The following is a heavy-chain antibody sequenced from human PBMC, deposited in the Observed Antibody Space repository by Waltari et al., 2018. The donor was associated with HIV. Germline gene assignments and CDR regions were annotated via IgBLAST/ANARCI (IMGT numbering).Heavy chain of an antibody. J-gene: IGHJ4*02. CDR1: GFTFSNYG. Sequence: QVQLVESGGGVVQPGRSLRLSCAASGFTFSNYGMHWVRPAPGKGLEWVAVISYDGSNKYYADSVKGRFTISRDNSKNTLYLQMNSLRAEDTAVYYCAKDRDSSGWFYFDYWGQGTLVTVSS. V-gene: IGHV3-30*18. D-gene: IGHD6-19*01. CDR2: ISYDGSNK. CDR3: AKDRDSSGWFYFDY.